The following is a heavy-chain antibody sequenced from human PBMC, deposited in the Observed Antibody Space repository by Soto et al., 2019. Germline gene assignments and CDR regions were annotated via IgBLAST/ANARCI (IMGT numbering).Heavy chain of an antibody. V-gene: IGHV1-69*12. CDR2: IIPIFGTA. CDR3: ASLVEELLTPFYYSGMDV. J-gene: IGHJ6*02. D-gene: IGHD2-15*01. Sequence: QVQLVQSGAEVKKPGSSVKVSCKASGGTFSSYAISWVRQAPGQGLEWMGGIIPIFGTANYAQKFQGRVTITADESTSTAYMELRSLRSEDTAVYYCASLVEELLTPFYYSGMDVWGQGTTVTVSS. CDR1: GGTFSSYA.